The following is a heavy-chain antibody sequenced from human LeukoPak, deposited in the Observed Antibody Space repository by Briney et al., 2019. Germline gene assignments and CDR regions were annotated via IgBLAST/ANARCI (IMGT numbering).Heavy chain of an antibody. CDR2: SSSSDDGK. D-gene: IGHD3-10*01. V-gene: IGHV3-23*01. J-gene: IGHJ6*03. CDR1: GFTFSSYA. CDR3: ARDMDRYYMDV. Sequence: PGGSLRLSCAASGFTFSSYAMSWVRQAPGKGLEWVSASSSSDDGKWYAESVRGRFTISRDNAKNTLYLQMNSLRAEDTAVYYCARDMDRYYMDVWGKGTTVTVSS.